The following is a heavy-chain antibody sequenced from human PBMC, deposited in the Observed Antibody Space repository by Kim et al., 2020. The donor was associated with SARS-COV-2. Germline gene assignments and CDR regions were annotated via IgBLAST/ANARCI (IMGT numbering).Heavy chain of an antibody. CDR1: GGSISSSSYY. Sequence: SETLSLTCTVSGGSISSSSYYWGWIRQPPGKGLEWIGSIYYSGSTYYNPSLKSRVIISVDTSKNQFSLKLSSVTAADTAVYYCARDSRLRYFDWLLNYYGMDVWGQGTTVTVSS. V-gene: IGHV4-39*02. CDR3: ARDSRLRYFDWLLNYYGMDV. J-gene: IGHJ6*02. CDR2: IYYSGST. D-gene: IGHD3-9*01.